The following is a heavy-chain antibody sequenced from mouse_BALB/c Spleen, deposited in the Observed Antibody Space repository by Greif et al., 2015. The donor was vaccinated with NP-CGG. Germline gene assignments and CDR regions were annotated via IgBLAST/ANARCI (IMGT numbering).Heavy chain of an antibody. Sequence: EVQVVESGPELVKPGASVKISCKASGYSFTDYIMLWVKQSHGKSLEWIGNINPYYGSTSYNLKFKGKATLTVDKSSSTAYMQLNSLTSEDSAVYYCARKETGLDYWGQGTTLTVSS. CDR2: INPYYGST. J-gene: IGHJ2*01. CDR3: ARKETGLDY. V-gene: IGHV1-39*01. CDR1: GYSFTDYI. D-gene: IGHD4-1*01.